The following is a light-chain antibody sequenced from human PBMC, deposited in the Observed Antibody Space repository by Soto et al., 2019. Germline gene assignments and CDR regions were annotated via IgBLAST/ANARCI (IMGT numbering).Light chain of an antibody. J-gene: IGLJ1*01. CDR2: DVS. V-gene: IGLV2-14*01. CDR1: SSDVGGYNY. Sequence: VLTQPASVSGSPGQSITISCIGTSSDVGGYNYVSWYQQHPGKAPKLMIYDVSNRPSGVSNRFSGSKSGNTASLTISGLQAEDEADYYCSSYTSSSTLDFGTGTKVTVL. CDR3: SSYTSSSTLD.